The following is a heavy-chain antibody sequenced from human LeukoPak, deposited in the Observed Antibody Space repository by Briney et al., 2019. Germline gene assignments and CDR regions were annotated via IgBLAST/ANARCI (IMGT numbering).Heavy chain of an antibody. CDR1: GYTFTGYY. D-gene: IGHD3-22*01. V-gene: IGHV1-2*02. CDR3: ARPSSSGYYYRNWFDP. Sequence: GASVKVSCKASGYTFTGYYMHWVRQAPGQGLEWMGWINPNSGGTNYAQKFQGRVTMTRDTSISTAYMELSRLRSDDTAVYYCARPSSSGYYYRNWFDPWGQGTLVTVSS. CDR2: INPNSGGT. J-gene: IGHJ5*02.